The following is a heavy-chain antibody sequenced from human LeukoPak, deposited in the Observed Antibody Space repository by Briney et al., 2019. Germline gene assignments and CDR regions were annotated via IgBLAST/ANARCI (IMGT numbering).Heavy chain of an antibody. D-gene: IGHD2-2*01. Sequence: ASVQVSCKASGYTFTSYAMHWVRQAPGQRLEWMGWINAGNGNTKYSQKFQGRVTITRDTSASTAYMELSSLRSEDTAVYYCARVVLYCSSTSCSLDFWGQGTLVTVSS. CDR2: INAGNGNT. CDR1: GYTFTSYA. V-gene: IGHV1-3*01. CDR3: ARVVLYCSSTSCSLDF. J-gene: IGHJ4*02.